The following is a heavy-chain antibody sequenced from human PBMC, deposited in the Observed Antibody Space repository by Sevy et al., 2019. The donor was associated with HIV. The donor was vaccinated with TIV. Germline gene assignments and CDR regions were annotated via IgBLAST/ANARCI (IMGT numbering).Heavy chain of an antibody. CDR3: ASPGVVIEKDAFDF. D-gene: IGHD3-3*01. CDR1: GFTFSSYS. J-gene: IGHJ3*01. CDR2: IISSSRYI. V-gene: IGHV3-21*01. Sequence: GGCLRLSCAASGFTFSSYSMNWVRQAPGKGLEWVSSIISSSRYIYYPDSVRGRFTISRDNAKNSLYLQMNSLRAEDTATCYCASPGVVIEKDAFDFWGQGTMVTVSS.